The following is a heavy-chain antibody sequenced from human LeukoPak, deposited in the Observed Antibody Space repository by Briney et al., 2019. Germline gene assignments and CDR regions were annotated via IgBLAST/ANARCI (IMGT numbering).Heavy chain of an antibody. Sequence: SVKVSCKASGGTFSSYAISWVRQAPGQGLEWMGGIIPIFGTANYAQKFQGRVTITTDESTSTAYMELSSLRSEDTAVYYCARGLGIAAAGKAPFDYWGQGTLVTVSS. CDR1: GGTFSSYA. D-gene: IGHD6-13*01. J-gene: IGHJ4*02. CDR3: ARGLGIAAAGKAPFDY. V-gene: IGHV1-69*05. CDR2: IIPIFGTA.